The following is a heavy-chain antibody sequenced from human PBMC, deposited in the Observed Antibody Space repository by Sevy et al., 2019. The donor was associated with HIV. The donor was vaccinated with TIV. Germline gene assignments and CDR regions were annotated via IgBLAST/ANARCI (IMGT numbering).Heavy chain of an antibody. J-gene: IGHJ6*03. CDR1: GFTFSSYA. CDR2: ISYDGSNK. D-gene: IGHD6-13*01. V-gene: IGHV3-30-3*01. CDR3: AGLIAAAVDYYYYMDV. Sequence: GGSLRLSCAASGFTFSSYAMHWVRQAPGKGLEWVAVISYDGSNKYYADSVKGRFTISRDNSKNTLYLQMNSLRAEDMAVYYCAGLIAAAVDYYYYMDVWGKGTTVTVSS.